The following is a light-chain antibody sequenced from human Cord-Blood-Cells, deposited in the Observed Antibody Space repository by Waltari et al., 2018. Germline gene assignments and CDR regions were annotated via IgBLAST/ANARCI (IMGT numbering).Light chain of an antibody. CDR3: QSADSSGTYVV. J-gene: IGLJ2*01. CDR1: ALPKQY. V-gene: IGLV3-25*03. Sequence: SYELTQPPSVSVSPGQTARLTCSGDALPKQYAYWYKQKPGQAPVLVLYKDSERPAGIPERLSGSSSGTTVTLTISGVQAEDEADYYCQSADSSGTYVVFGGWTKLTVL. CDR2: KDS.